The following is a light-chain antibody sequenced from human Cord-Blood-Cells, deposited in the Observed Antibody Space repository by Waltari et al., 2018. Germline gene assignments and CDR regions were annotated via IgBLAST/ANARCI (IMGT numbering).Light chain of an antibody. CDR2: EVS. CDR1: SSDVGSYNL. CDR3: CSYAGSSTLV. Sequence: QSALTQPASVSGSPGQSITISCTGTSSDVGSYNLFSWYQQHPGKAPKLMIYEVSKRPSGVSNRFSGSNSGDTASLTISGLQAEDEADYYCCSYAGSSTLVFGGGTKLTVL. V-gene: IGLV2-23*02. J-gene: IGLJ2*01.